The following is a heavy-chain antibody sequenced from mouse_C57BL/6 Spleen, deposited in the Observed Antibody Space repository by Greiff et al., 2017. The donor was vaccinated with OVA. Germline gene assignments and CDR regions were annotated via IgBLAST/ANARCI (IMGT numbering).Heavy chain of an antibody. Sequence: VKLVESGAELVRPGASVTLSCKASGYTFTDYEMHWVKQTPVHGLEWIGAIDPETGGTAYNQKFKGKAILTADKSSSTAYMELRSLTSEDSAVYYCTRERIYYGSPFAYWGQGTLVTVSA. V-gene: IGHV1-15*01. CDR3: TRERIYYGSPFAY. D-gene: IGHD1-1*01. CDR2: IDPETGGT. CDR1: GYTFTDYE. J-gene: IGHJ3*01.